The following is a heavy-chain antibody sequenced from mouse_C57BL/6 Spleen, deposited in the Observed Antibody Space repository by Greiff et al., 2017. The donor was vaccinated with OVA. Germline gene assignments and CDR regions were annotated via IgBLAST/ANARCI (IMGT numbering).Heavy chain of an antibody. CDR1: GYSFTDYN. V-gene: IGHV1-39*01. D-gene: IGHD2-4*01. CDR2: INPNYGTT. CDR3: ARGGYYDYDGYFDV. Sequence: EVQLQQSGPELVKPGASVKISCKASGYSFTDYNMNWVKQSNGKSLEWIGVINPNYGTTSYNQKFKGKATFTVDQSSSTAYMQLNSLTSEDSAVYYCARGGYYDYDGYFDVWGTGTTVTVSS. J-gene: IGHJ1*03.